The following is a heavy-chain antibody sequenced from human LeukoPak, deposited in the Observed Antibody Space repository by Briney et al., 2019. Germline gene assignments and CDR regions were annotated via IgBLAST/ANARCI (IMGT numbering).Heavy chain of an antibody. CDR3: ARSAPGTEAGQHNFDY. V-gene: IGHV3-48*01. D-gene: IGHD6-13*01. Sequence: GGSLRLSCAASGFAFSTYSMSWVRQAAGKGLKWVSYISSTSSIIYYADSVKGRFSISRDNARNSVYLQMNILRAEDTAMYYCARSAPGTEAGQHNFDYWGQGALVTVSS. CDR1: GFAFSTYS. J-gene: IGHJ4*02. CDR2: ISSTSSII.